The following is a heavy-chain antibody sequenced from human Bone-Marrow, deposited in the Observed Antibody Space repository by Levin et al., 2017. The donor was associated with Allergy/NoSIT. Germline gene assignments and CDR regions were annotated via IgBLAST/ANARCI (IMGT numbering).Heavy chain of an antibody. D-gene: IGHD3-3*01. Sequence: PGGSLRLSCAASGFTFSSYGMHWVRQAPGKGLEWVAVIWYDGSNKYYADSVKGRFTISRDNSKNTLYLQMNSLRAEDTAVYYCARDGWNTVLRFVEWSAYYYYYYGMDVWGQGTTVTVSS. V-gene: IGHV3-33*01. CDR1: GFTFSSYG. CDR2: IWYDGSNK. CDR3: ARDGWNTVLRFVEWSAYYYYYYGMDV. J-gene: IGHJ6*02.